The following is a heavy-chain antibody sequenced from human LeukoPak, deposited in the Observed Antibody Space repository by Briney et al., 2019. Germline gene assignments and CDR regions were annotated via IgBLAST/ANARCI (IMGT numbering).Heavy chain of an antibody. Sequence: GASVKVSCEVSGYTLTDLSMHWVRQAPGKGLEWMGGLDPEDGETIYAQNFQGRVTMTEDTSTDTAYMEVRSLRSEDTAVYYCATSSGYGFLFEYWGQGTLVTVSS. J-gene: IGHJ4*02. D-gene: IGHD3-22*01. CDR1: GYTLTDLS. CDR3: ATSSGYGFLFEY. CDR2: LDPEDGET. V-gene: IGHV1-24*01.